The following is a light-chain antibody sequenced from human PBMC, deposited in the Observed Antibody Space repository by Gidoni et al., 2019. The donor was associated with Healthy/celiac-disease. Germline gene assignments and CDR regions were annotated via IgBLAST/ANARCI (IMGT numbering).Light chain of an antibody. CDR2: GKN. CDR1: SLRSYY. V-gene: IGLV3-19*01. CDR3: NSRDSSGNHLV. J-gene: IGLJ2*01. Sequence: SSELTQDPASVALGQTVRITCQGDSLRSYYASWYQQKPGQAPVLVIYGKNNRPSGIPDRFSGSSSGNTASLTITGAQAEDEADYYCNSRDSSGNHLVFGGGTKLTVL.